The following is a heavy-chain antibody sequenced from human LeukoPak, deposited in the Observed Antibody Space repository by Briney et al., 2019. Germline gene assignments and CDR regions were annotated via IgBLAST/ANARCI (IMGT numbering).Heavy chain of an antibody. CDR3: ALVGAKTYFDY. CDR2: IIPIFGTA. J-gene: IGHJ4*02. V-gene: IGHV1-69*13. Sequence: GASVKVSCKASGGTFSSYAISWVRQAPGQGLEWMGGIIPIFGTANYAQKFQGRVTITADESTSTAYMELSSLRSEDTAVYYCALVGAKTYFDYWGQGTLVTVSS. CDR1: GGTFSSYA. D-gene: IGHD1-26*01.